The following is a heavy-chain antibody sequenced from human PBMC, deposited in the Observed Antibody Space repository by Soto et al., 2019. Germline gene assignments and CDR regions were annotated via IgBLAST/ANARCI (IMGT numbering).Heavy chain of an antibody. CDR2: INSDGSST. CDR3: AREYYDFLSGYWSYYYGMDV. V-gene: IGHV3-74*01. Sequence: GGSLRLSCAASGFTFSSYWMHWVRQAPGKGLVWVSRINSDGSSTSYADSVKGRFTISRDNAKNTLYLQMNSLRAEDTAVYYCAREYYDFLSGYWSYYYGMDVWGQGTTVTVSS. CDR1: GFTFSSYW. J-gene: IGHJ6*02. D-gene: IGHD3-3*01.